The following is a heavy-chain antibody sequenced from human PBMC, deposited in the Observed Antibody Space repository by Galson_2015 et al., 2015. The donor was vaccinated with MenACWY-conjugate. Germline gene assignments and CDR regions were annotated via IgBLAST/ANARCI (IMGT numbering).Heavy chain of an antibody. V-gene: IGHV4-61*08. J-gene: IGHJ4*02. Sequence: LTCTVSGGSARSSGYYWTWIRQPPGKGLEWIGLIYDSGTAKYNPSLKGRVTISLDTSKNQVSLKLSSVTAADTAVYYCAREFSYWGQGTLVTVSS. D-gene: IGHD2/OR15-2a*01. CDR3: AREFSY. CDR2: IYDSGTA. CDR1: GGSARSSGYY.